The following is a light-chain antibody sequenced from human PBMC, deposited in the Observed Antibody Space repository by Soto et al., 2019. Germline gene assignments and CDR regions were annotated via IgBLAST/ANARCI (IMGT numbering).Light chain of an antibody. CDR3: KQYNNWPRT. V-gene: IGKV4-1*01. Sequence: DIVMTQSPDSLAVSLGERATINCKSSQSVLYSPNNKDCLAWYQQKPGQAPRLLIYGAYTRATGIQARFSGSGSGTEFTLTISSLQSEDFAVYYCKQYNNWPRTFGQGTKVDIK. CDR1: QSVLYSPNNKDC. J-gene: IGKJ1*01. CDR2: GAY.